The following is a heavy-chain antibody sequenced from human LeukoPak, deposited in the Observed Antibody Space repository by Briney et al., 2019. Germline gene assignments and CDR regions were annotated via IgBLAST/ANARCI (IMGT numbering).Heavy chain of an antibody. CDR3: AKDGGLWVSAHWGDS. CDR1: GFTFSSYA. V-gene: IGHV3-23*01. CDR2: ISTSGGST. J-gene: IGHJ4*02. Sequence: GGSLRLSCAASGFTFSSYAMSWVRQTPGKGLEWVSTISTSGGSTYYADSVKGRFTISRDNSKNTLYLQMNSLRAEDTAVYYCAKDGGLWVSAHWGDSWGRGTLVTVSS. D-gene: IGHD7-27*01.